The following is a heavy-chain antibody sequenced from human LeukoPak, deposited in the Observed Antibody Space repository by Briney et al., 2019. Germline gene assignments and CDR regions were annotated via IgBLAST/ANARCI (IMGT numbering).Heavy chain of an antibody. D-gene: IGHD2-2*01. J-gene: IGHJ4*02. V-gene: IGHV3-23*01. CDR2: ISGSGGST. CDR3: AKALGYCSTTSCYFDS. CDR1: GFTFSSYG. Sequence: QTGGSLRLSCAASGFTFSSYGMSWVRQAPGKGLEWVSAISGSGGSTYYADSVKGRFTISRDNSKNTLYLQMNSLRAEDTAVYYCAKALGYCSTTSCYFDSWGQGTLVTVSS.